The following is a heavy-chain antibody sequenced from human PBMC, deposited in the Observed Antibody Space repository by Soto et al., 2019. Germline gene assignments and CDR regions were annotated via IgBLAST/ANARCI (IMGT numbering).Heavy chain of an antibody. CDR3: ARHLLLYYYDSSGYYLRAAFDI. CDR1: GGSISSYY. V-gene: IGHV4-59*08. Sequence: SETLSLTCTVSGGSISSYYWSWIRQPPGKGLEWIGYISYSGSTNYNPSLKSRVTISVDTSKNQFSLKLSSVTAADTAVYYCARHLLLYYYDSSGYYLRAAFDIWGQGTMVTVSS. CDR2: ISYSGST. D-gene: IGHD3-22*01. J-gene: IGHJ3*02.